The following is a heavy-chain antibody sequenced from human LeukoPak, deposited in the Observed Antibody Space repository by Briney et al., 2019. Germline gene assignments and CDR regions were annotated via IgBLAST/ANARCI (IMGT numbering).Heavy chain of an antibody. Sequence: ASVKVSCKASGYTFTSYDINWVRQATGLGLEWMGWMNPNSGNTGYAQRFQGRVTMTRNSSISTAYMELSSLRSEDTAVYYCARKNVAAAGRNWFDPRGQGTLVTVSS. CDR1: GYTFTSYD. J-gene: IGHJ5*02. V-gene: IGHV1-8*01. D-gene: IGHD6-13*01. CDR3: ARKNVAAAGRNWFDP. CDR2: MNPNSGNT.